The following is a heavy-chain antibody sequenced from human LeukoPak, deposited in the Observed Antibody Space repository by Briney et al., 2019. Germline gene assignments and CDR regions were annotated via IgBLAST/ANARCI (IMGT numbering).Heavy chain of an antibody. CDR1: GFTFTSYA. V-gene: IGHV3-23*01. CDR2: ISGSGGST. J-gene: IGHJ3*02. Sequence: GGSLRLSCAASGFTFTSYAMSWVRQAPGKGLEWVSMISGSGGSTFYADSVKDRFTISRDNSKSTVYMQMNGLRAEDTAVYYCAKDWQFDIWGQGTMVTVSS. CDR3: AKDWQFDI.